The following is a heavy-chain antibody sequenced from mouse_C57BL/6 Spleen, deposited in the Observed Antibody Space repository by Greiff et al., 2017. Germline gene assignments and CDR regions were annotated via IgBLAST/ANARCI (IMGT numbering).Heavy chain of an antibody. D-gene: IGHD2-4*01. CDR1: GYTFTDYY. CDR2: INPNNGGT. V-gene: IGHV1-26*01. Sequence: EVQLQQSGPELVKPGASVKISCKASGYTFTDYYMNWVKQSHGKSLEWIGDINPNNGGTSYNQKFKGKATLTVDKSSSTAYMELRSLTSEDSAVYYCARHRDYVRITDAMDYWGQGTSVTVSS. J-gene: IGHJ4*01. CDR3: ARHRDYVRITDAMDY.